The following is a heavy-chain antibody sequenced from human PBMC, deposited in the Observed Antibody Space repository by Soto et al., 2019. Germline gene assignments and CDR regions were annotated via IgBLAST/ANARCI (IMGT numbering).Heavy chain of an antibody. Sequence: SETLSLTCPVSGDSISGFYWSWIRKSAGKGLEWIGRIYATGTTDYNPSLKSRVMMSVDTSKKQFSLKLRSVTAADTDVYYCVRDGTKTLRDWVDPWGQG. CDR3: VRDGTKTLRDWVDP. J-gene: IGHJ5*02. CDR2: IYATGTT. D-gene: IGHD1-1*01. V-gene: IGHV4-4*07. CDR1: GDSISGFY.